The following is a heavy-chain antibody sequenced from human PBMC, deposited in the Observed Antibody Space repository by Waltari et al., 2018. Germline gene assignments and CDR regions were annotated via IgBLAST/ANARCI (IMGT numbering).Heavy chain of an antibody. CDR3: ARDLFYGSGRAADP. CDR1: GYTFTSYY. Sequence: QVQLVQSGAEVKKPGASVTVSCKASGYTFTSYYMHSVRQSPGQGLEWMGWINPNSGGTNYAQKLQGRVTMTRDTSISTAYMELSRLRSDDTAVYYCARDLFYGSGRAADPWGQGTLVTVSS. CDR2: INPNSGGT. V-gene: IGHV1-2*02. J-gene: IGHJ5*02. D-gene: IGHD3-10*01.